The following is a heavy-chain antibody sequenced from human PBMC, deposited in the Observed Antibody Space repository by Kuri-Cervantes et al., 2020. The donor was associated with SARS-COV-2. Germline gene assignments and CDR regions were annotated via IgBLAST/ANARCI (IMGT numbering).Heavy chain of an antibody. D-gene: IGHD3-10*01. Sequence: GESLKISCAASGFAFSSYWMSWVRQAPGKGLEWVANIKQDGSEKYYVDSVKGRFTISRDNAKNSLYLQMNSLKAEDTAVYYCARDQANMVRGVGKRDYYYYYGMDVWGQGTTVTVSS. V-gene: IGHV3-7*05. CDR2: IKQDGSEK. CDR1: GFAFSSYW. J-gene: IGHJ6*02. CDR3: ARDQANMVRGVGKRDYYYYYGMDV.